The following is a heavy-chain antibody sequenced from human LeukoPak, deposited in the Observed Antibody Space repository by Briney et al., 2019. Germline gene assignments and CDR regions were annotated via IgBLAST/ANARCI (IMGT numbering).Heavy chain of an antibody. CDR3: ATTRGYSTNDAFDI. D-gene: IGHD5-18*01. J-gene: IGHJ3*02. Sequence: SETLSLTCSVSGASITTYYWNWICQSPGKGLEWIGYMYHTGTSDYNPSLQSRVTISLDTPSNKVSLTLTSVTAADTAVYYCATTRGYSTNDAFDIWGQGTRVIVSS. CDR1: GASITTYY. V-gene: IGHV4-59*01. CDR2: MYHTGTS.